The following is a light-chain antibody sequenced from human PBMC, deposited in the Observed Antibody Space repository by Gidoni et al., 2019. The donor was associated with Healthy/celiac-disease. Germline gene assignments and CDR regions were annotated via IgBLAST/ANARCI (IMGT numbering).Light chain of an antibody. V-gene: IGKV2-28*01. CDR2: LGS. CDR3: MQALQTPLT. Sequence: ENVMTQSSIPLPVTPGEPASISCRSSQSLLHSNGYNYLDWYLQKPGQSPQLLIYLGSNRAAGVPDRFSGSGSGTDFTLKISRVEAEDVGVYYCMQALQTPLTFGGGTKVEIK. J-gene: IGKJ4*01. CDR1: QSLLHSNGYNY.